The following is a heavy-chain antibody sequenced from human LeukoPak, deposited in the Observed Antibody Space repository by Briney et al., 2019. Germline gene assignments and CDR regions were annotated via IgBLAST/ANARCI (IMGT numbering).Heavy chain of an antibody. V-gene: IGHV3-48*01. D-gene: IGHD3-10*01. CDR2: ISTTSSTI. CDR3: AREGYYYGSGSPYCFDR. CDR1: RFTFSSYS. Sequence: GGSLRLSCAASRFTFSSYSMNWVRQAPGKGLEGVAYISTTSSTIYYADSVKGRFTISRDNAKNPLYLQMNSLRAEDTAVYYCAREGYYYGSGSPYCFDRWGQGTLVTVSS. J-gene: IGHJ4*02.